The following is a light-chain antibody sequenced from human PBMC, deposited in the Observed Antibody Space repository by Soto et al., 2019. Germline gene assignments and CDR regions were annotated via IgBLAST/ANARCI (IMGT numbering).Light chain of an antibody. J-gene: IGKJ1*01. CDR1: QSVSSTY. CDR3: QHYGSSPET. Sequence: EIVLTQSPGTLSLSPGERATLSCRASQSVSSTYLAWYQQKPGQAPRLLIYAASSRATGVPDRFSGSGSGTDFTLTISRLEPEDFAVYYCQHYGSSPETLGQGTKVDIK. CDR2: AAS. V-gene: IGKV3-20*01.